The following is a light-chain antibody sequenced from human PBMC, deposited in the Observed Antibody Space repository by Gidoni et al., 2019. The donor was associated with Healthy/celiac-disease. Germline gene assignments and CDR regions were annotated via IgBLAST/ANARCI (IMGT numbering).Light chain of an antibody. CDR3: QSYDSSLSGPVV. Sequence: SVLTQPPSVSGAPGQRVTLSCTGSSSHIGAGYDVHWYQQRPGTAPKLLIYGNSNRPSGVPDRFSGSKSGTSASLAITGLQAEDEADYYCQSYDSSLSGPVVFGGGTKLTVL. CDR2: GNS. J-gene: IGLJ2*01. CDR1: SSHIGAGYD. V-gene: IGLV1-40*01.